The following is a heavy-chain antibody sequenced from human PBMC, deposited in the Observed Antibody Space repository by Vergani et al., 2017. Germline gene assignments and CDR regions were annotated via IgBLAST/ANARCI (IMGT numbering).Heavy chain of an antibody. J-gene: IGHJ6*02. CDR2: IYSGGST. D-gene: IGHD2-21*02. CDR1: GFTFSSYS. Sequence: EVQLVESGGGLVQPGGSLRLSCAASGFTFSSYSMNWVRQAPGKGLEWVSVIYSGGSTYYADSVKGRFTISRDNSKNTLYLQMNSLRAEDTAVYYCARVVTAGGYYYYGMDVWGQGTTVTVSS. CDR3: ARVVTAGGYYYYGMDV. V-gene: IGHV3-66*01.